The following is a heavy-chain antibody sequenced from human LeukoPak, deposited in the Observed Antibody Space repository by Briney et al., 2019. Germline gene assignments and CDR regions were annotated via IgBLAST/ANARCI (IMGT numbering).Heavy chain of an antibody. J-gene: IGHJ4*02. D-gene: IGHD3-9*01. CDR2: IKEDGSDK. Sequence: AGSLRLSCAASGFTFSNYWMSWVRQAPGKGPEWVATIKEDGSDKYYVDSVKGRFTVSRDNAKNSLYLQMNSLRAEDTAVYYCARDRDWVTDYWGQGTLVTVSS. CDR1: GFTFSNYW. V-gene: IGHV3-7*05. CDR3: ARDRDWVTDY.